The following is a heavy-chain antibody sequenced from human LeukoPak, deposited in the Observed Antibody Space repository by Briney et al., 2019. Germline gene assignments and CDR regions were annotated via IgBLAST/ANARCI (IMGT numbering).Heavy chain of an antibody. D-gene: IGHD3-22*01. CDR3: ARSRTKKTSIVVVIGWFDP. CDR1: GYTFTSYD. J-gene: IGHJ5*02. Sequence: ASVKVSCKASGYTFTSYDINWVRQATGQGLEWMGWMNPNSGNTGYAQKFQGRVTMTRNTSISTAYMELSSVRSEDTAVYYCARSRTKKTSIVVVIGWFDPWGQGTLVTVSS. CDR2: MNPNSGNT. V-gene: IGHV1-8*01.